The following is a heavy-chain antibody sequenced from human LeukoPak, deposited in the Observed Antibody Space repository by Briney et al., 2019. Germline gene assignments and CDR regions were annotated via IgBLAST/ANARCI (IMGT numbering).Heavy chain of an antibody. CDR1: GFTFISYS. CDR2: INSDGSWT. D-gene: IGHD2/OR15-2a*01. Sequence: GGSLRLSCAASGFTFISYSTSWVRQAPGKGLEWVSHINSDGSWTSYADSVKGRFTISKDNAKNTVYLQMNSLRAEDTAVYYCVSFYETYWGRGTLVTVSS. CDR3: VSFYETY. V-gene: IGHV3-74*01. J-gene: IGHJ4*02.